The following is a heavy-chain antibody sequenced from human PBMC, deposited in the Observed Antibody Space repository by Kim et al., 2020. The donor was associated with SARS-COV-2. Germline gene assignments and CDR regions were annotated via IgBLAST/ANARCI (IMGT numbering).Heavy chain of an antibody. CDR1: GGSISSYY. CDR2: IYYSGST. V-gene: IGHV4-59*01. Sequence: SETLSLTCTVSGGSISSYYWSWIRQPPGKGLEWIGYIYYSGSTNYNPSLKSRVTISVDTSKNQFSLKLSSVTAADTAVYYCAIDSYDILTGYPYGMDVWGQGTTVTVSS. J-gene: IGHJ6*02. D-gene: IGHD3-9*01. CDR3: AIDSYDILTGYPYGMDV.